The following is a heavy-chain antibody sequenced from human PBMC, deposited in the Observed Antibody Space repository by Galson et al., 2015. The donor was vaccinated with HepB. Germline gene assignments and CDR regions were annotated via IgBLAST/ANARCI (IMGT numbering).Heavy chain of an antibody. Sequence: SLRLSCAASGFTFSSYGMHWVRQAPGKGLEWVAVIWYDGSNKYYADSVKGRFTISRDNSKNTLYLQMNSLRAEDTAVYYCARDGISITMVRGPYFDYWGQGTLVTVSS. CDR1: GFTFSSYG. V-gene: IGHV3-33*01. CDR3: ARDGISITMVRGPYFDY. D-gene: IGHD3-10*01. CDR2: IWYDGSNK. J-gene: IGHJ4*02.